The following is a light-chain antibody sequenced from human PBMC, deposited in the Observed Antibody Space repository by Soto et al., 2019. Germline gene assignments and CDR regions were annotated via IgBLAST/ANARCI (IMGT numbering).Light chain of an antibody. CDR2: KAS. Sequence: DIQMTQSPSTLSASVGDRVTITCRASQNINRWLAWYQQRPGKAPNLLIHKASTLEAGVPSRFSGSASGTEFTLTISSLQPDDFAAYFCLQYNVYPLTFGGGTK. CDR3: LQYNVYPLT. CDR1: QNINRW. J-gene: IGKJ4*01. V-gene: IGKV1-5*03.